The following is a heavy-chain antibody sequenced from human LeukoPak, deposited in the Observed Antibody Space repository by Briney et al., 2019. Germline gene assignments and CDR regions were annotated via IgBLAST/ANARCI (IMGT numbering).Heavy chain of an antibody. D-gene: IGHD3-9*01. J-gene: IGHJ6*02. Sequence: ASVKDSSKASGYTFTSYGISWGRPALEQGVGCMGWISAYNGNTNYEQKLQGRVTMTTDTSTSTAYMELRSLRSDDTAVYYCARAGSYDILMYYYYGMDVWGQGTTVTVSS. CDR2: ISAYNGNT. CDR3: ARAGSYDILMYYYYGMDV. V-gene: IGHV1-18*04. CDR1: GYTFTSYG.